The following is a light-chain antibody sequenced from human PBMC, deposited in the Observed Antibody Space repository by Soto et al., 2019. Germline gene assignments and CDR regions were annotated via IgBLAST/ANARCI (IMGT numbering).Light chain of an antibody. CDR3: LQATHWPLT. Sequence: DVVLTQSPLSLPVTLGQPASISCRSSQGLVFRDGNTFLSWIQQRPGQSPRRLIYQASKRDSGVPDRFSGSGSGTDFTLRISRVEAEDVGIYYCLQATHWPLTFGGGTRVEI. CDR2: QAS. V-gene: IGKV2-30*01. CDR1: QGLVFRDGNTF. J-gene: IGKJ4*01.